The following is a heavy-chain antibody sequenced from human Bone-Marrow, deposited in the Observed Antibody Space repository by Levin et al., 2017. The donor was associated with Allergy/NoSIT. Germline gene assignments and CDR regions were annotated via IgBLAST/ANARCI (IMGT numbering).Heavy chain of an antibody. J-gene: IGHJ4*02. CDR2: IDSDGATT. CDR1: GFRFGIYW. D-gene: IGHD2-21*02. V-gene: IGHV3-74*03. CDR3: AREGHGYNSGLEY. Sequence: AGGSLRLSCAASGFRFGIYWMAWVRQVPGKGLMWVSRIDSDGATTEYADSARGRFTIARDNAKNTLSLHMTGLGAEDSSIYYCAREGHGYNSGLEYWGQGALVSVSA.